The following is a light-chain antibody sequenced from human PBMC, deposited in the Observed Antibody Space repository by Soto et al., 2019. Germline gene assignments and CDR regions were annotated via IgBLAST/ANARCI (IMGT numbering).Light chain of an antibody. J-gene: IGLJ3*02. CDR3: SSYTATTRM. CDR1: SSDVVDFNS. CDR2: EVS. Sequence: QSVLTQPASVSGSPGQSITISCTGISSDVVDFNSVSWYQQHPGKVPKLIIYEVSNRPLGVSNRFSGSKSGNTASLTISGLQTGDEADYYCSSYTATTRMFGGGTKVTVL. V-gene: IGLV2-14*01.